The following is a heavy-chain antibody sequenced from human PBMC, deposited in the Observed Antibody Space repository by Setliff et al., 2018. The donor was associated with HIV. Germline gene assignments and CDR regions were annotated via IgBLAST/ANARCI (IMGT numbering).Heavy chain of an antibody. CDR1: GYTFTSYH. V-gene: IGHV1-18*01. D-gene: IGHD5-12*01. J-gene: IGHJ3*02. CDR2: INCYSGDP. CDR3: ARATWLRLIWYGFDI. Sequence: GASVKVSCKTSGYTFTSYHLHWLRQAPGQGLEWVGWINCYSGDPKFPEKLQGRITMTADTSTSTAYMELRNLTSDDTAMYYCARATWLRLIWYGFDIWGQGTLVTVSS.